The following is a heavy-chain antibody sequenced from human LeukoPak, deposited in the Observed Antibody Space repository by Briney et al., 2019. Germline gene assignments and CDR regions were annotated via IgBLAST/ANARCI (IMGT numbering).Heavy chain of an antibody. CDR3: ASGRNVGITGTTGAFDF. Sequence: GGSLRLSCAASGFTFSSYSMNWVRQAPGKGLEWVSSITSSSSYIYYADSVKGRFTISRDNAKNSLYLQMNSLGDEDTAVYYCASGRNVGITGTTGAFDFWGQGTMVTVSS. CDR2: ITSSSSYI. D-gene: IGHD1-7*01. V-gene: IGHV3-21*01. J-gene: IGHJ3*01. CDR1: GFTFSSYS.